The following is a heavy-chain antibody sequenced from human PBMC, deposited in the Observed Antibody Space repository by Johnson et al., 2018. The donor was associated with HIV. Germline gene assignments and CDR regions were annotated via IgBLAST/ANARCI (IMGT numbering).Heavy chain of an antibody. V-gene: IGHV3-30*03. Sequence: QVQLVESGGGVVQPGRSPRLSCAASQFTFSNVGMHWVRQAPGKGLEWVAAISFAGIKKNYADSVKGRFTISRDNSKNTLYLQMNSLRAEDTAVYYCARGWQQRAFDIWGQGTMVTVSS. D-gene: IGHD6-13*01. CDR3: ARGWQQRAFDI. CDR2: ISFAGIKK. CDR1: QFTFSNVG. J-gene: IGHJ3*02.